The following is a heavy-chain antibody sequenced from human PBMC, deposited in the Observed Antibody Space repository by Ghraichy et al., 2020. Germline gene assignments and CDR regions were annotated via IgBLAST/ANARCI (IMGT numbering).Heavy chain of an antibody. Sequence: ASVKVSCKASGYTFTSYYMHWVRQAPGQGLEWMGIINPSGGSTSYAQKFQGRVTMTRDTSTSTVYMELSSLRSEDTAVYYCARDRYYYDSSGIPFDYWGQGTLVTVSS. CDR2: INPSGGST. V-gene: IGHV1-46*01. CDR1: GYTFTSYY. J-gene: IGHJ4*02. CDR3: ARDRYYYDSSGIPFDY. D-gene: IGHD3-22*01.